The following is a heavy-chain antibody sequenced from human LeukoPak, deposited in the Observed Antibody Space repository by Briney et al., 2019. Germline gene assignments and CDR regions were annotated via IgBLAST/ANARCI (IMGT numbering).Heavy chain of an antibody. CDR1: GFTFSSYS. CDR2: ISSSGSTI. Sequence: PGGSLRLSCAASGFTFSSYSMNWVRQAPGKGLEWVSYISSSGSTIYYADSVKGRFTISRDNAKNSLYLQMNSLRAEDTAVYYCARDGSGSCHSDYWGQGTLVTVSS. J-gene: IGHJ4*02. CDR3: ARDGSGSCHSDY. D-gene: IGHD3-10*01. V-gene: IGHV3-48*04.